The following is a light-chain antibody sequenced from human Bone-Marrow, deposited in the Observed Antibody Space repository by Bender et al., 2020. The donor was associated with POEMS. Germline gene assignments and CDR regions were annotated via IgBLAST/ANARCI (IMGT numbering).Light chain of an antibody. V-gene: IGLV2-23*02. Sequence: QSALTQPASVSGSLGQSITISCTGTSSDVGSYHLVSWYQQHPGNAPKLLISEVTKRPSGVSNRFSGSKSGNTASLTISGLQAEDEAHYYCSSYTGSTTFVIFGGGTKLTVV. CDR2: EVT. CDR1: SSDVGSYHL. J-gene: IGLJ2*01. CDR3: SSYTGSTTFVI.